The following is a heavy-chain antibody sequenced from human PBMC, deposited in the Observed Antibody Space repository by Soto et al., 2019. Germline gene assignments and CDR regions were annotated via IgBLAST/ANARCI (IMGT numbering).Heavy chain of an antibody. D-gene: IGHD3-9*01. CDR1: GFTFSSYG. J-gene: IGHJ4*02. CDR2: IWYDGSNK. CDR3: ARADGYFDWYLH. V-gene: IGHV3-33*01. Sequence: GGSLRLSCAASGFTFSSYGMHWVRQAPGKGLEWVAVIWYDGSNKYYADSVKGRFTISRDNSKNTLYLQMNSLRAEDTAVYYCARADGYFDWYLHWGQGTLVTVSS.